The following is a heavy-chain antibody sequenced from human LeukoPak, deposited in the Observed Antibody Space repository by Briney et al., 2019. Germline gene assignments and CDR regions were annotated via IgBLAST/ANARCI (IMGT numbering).Heavy chain of an antibody. CDR1: GYSISSGYY. CDR2: IYHSGST. Sequence: SETLSLTCAVSGYSISSGYYWGWIRLPPGKGLEWIGSIYHSGSTYYNPSLKSRVTISVDTSKNQFSLKLSSVTAADTAVYYCAVCSVTGRAFDIWGQGTMVTVSS. D-gene: IGHD3-10*02. V-gene: IGHV4-38-2*01. J-gene: IGHJ3*02. CDR3: AVCSVTGRAFDI.